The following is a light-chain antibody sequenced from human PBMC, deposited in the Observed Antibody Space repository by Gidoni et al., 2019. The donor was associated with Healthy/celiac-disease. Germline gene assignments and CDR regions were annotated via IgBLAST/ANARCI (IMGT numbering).Light chain of an antibody. CDR1: QSVSSY. CDR2: DAS. CDR3: QQRSNWPPWT. V-gene: IGKV3-11*01. J-gene: IGKJ1*01. Sequence: LSPGERATLSCRASQSVSSYLAWYQQKPGQAPRLLIYDASNRATGIPARFSGSGSGTDFTLTISSLEPEDFAVYYCQQRSNWPPWTFGQGTKVKIK.